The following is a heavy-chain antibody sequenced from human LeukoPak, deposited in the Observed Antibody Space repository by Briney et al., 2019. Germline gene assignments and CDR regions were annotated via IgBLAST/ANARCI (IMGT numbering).Heavy chain of an antibody. Sequence: GGSLRLSCAASGFTFSNYGMTWVRQAPGKGLEWVGRIRSKANSYATAYAASVKGRFTISRDDSKNTAYLQMNSLKTEDTAVYYCTASIAAAGLFDYWGQGTLVTVSS. V-gene: IGHV3-73*01. CDR1: GFTFSNYG. CDR2: IRSKANSYAT. J-gene: IGHJ4*02. D-gene: IGHD6-13*01. CDR3: TASIAAAGLFDY.